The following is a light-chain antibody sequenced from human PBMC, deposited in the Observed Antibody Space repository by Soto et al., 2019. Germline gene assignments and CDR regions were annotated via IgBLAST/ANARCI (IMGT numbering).Light chain of an antibody. V-gene: IGLV1-40*01. J-gene: IGLJ2*01. Sequence: QSVLTQPPSVSGAPGQRVTISCTWSSSNIGAGYDVHWYHQLPGSAPKLLIYSNSNRPSGVPDRISGSKSGTSASLAITGLQAEDEADYYCQSYDSSLSGVVFGGGTKLTVL. CDR1: SSNIGAGYD. CDR2: SNS. CDR3: QSYDSSLSGVV.